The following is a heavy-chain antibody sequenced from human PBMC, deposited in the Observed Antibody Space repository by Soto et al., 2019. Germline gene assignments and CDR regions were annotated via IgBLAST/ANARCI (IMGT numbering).Heavy chain of an antibody. CDR3: ARRAFCGGDCTARPQDYYGMDV. CDR1: GYSFTKYW. CDR2: IYPDESDT. V-gene: IGHV5-51*01. J-gene: IGHJ6*02. Sequence: GESLKISCKGSGYSFTKYWIGWVRQMPGKGLGWMAIIYPDESDTRYSPSFQGQVTISADKSITTAYLQWSSLKASDTAIYYCARRAFCGGDCTARPQDYYGMDVWGQGTAVTAP. D-gene: IGHD2-21*02.